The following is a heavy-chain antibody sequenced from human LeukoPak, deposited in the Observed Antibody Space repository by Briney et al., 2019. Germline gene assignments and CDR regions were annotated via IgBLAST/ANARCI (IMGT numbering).Heavy chain of an antibody. CDR3: ARDLNLGVRELYC. V-gene: IGHV3-11*01. D-gene: IGHD3-10*01. J-gene: IGHJ4*02. CDR2: ISSSGSTI. Sequence: PAGSLSLSCAASGFTFSNYYWSWIRQAPGKGLEWVSYISSSGSTIYYADSVKGRFTISRDTAKNSLHLQMNSLRAEDTSCYYCARDLNLGVRELYCWAQGTLVTVSS. CDR1: GFTFSNYY.